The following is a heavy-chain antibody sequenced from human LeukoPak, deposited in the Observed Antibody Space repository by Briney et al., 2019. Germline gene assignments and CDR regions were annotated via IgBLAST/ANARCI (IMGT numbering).Heavy chain of an antibody. CDR1: GFTLSRYW. Sequence: PGGSLRLSCADSGFTLSRYWMSWVRQAPGKGLEWVANIKQDGSETYYVDSVKGRFTISRDNAKNLRSLQMSSLRVGEPAVYYCARIFWGVGYYFEYWGQGTLVTVSS. V-gene: IGHV3-7*04. CDR3: ARIFWGVGYYFEY. CDR2: IKQDGSET. J-gene: IGHJ4*02. D-gene: IGHD1-26*01.